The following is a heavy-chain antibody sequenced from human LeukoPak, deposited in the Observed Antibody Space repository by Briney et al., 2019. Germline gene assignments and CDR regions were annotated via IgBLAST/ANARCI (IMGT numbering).Heavy chain of an antibody. D-gene: IGHD3-22*01. CDR1: GFTFSSYA. J-gene: IGHJ4*02. V-gene: IGHV3-23*01. CDR2: ISGSGGST. Sequence: GGSLRLSCAASGFTFSSYAMSWARQAPGKGLEWVSAISGSGGSTYYADSVKGRFTISRDNSKNTLYLQMNSLRAEDTAVYYCAKDRGPNDSSGYIDYWGQGTLVTASS. CDR3: AKDRGPNDSSGYIDY.